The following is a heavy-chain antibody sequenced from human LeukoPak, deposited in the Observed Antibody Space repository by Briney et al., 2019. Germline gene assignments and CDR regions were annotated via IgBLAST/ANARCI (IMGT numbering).Heavy chain of an antibody. D-gene: IGHD3-10*01. Sequence: SETLSLTCTVFGGSISSGGYLWGWIRQPPGKGLEFIGNIYYSGSTYYNPPLKSRVSISVDTSKNQFSLKLSSVTAADTAVYYCLRSHGAYWGQGTLVTVSS. V-gene: IGHV4-39*01. CDR1: GGSISSGGYL. CDR2: IYYSGST. J-gene: IGHJ4*02. CDR3: LRSHGAY.